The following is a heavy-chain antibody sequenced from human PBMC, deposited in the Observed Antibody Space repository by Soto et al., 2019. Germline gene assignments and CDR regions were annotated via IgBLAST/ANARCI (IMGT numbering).Heavy chain of an antibody. V-gene: IGHV5-10-1*01. CDR1: GYSFTIYC. CDR2: IDPSDSYT. J-gene: IGHJ6*02. CDR3: ARRENFLDV. Sequence: GESLKISCNGSGYSFTIYCISLVRQMPGKGLEWMWRIDPSDSYTNYSPSFQGHVTISADKSISTAYLQWSSLKASDTAMYYCARRENFLDVWGQGTTVTVSS. D-gene: IGHD1-26*01.